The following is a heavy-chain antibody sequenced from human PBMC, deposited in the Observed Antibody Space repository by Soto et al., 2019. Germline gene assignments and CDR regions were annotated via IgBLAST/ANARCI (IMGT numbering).Heavy chain of an antibody. CDR1: GFTFSGSA. Sequence: GGSLRLSCAASGFTFSGSAMHWVRQASGKGLEWVGRIRSKANSYATAYAASVKGRLTISREYSKNTAYLQMNSLKTEDTAVYYCTRRPYDYIWGSYRHAFDIWGQGTMVTVSS. D-gene: IGHD3-16*02. CDR3: TRRPYDYIWGSYRHAFDI. J-gene: IGHJ3*02. V-gene: IGHV3-73*01. CDR2: IRSKANSYAT.